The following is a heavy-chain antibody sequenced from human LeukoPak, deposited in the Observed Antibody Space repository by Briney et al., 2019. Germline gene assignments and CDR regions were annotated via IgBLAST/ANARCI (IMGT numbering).Heavy chain of an antibody. CDR3: AREGGSGGYGSLVY. Sequence: PSETLSLTCTVSGGSISGYYWTWIRQPAGKGLEWIGRMHTRGSADYNPSLRSRVTLSLDTSKNEFSLKLSSVTAADTAVYYCAREGGSGGYGSLVYWGQRTLVTVSS. CDR2: MHTRGSA. CDR1: GGSISGYY. J-gene: IGHJ4*02. D-gene: IGHD1-26*01. V-gene: IGHV4-4*07.